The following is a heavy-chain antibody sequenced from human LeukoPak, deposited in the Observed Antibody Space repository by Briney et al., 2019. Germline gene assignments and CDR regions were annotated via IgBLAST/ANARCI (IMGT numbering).Heavy chain of an antibody. Sequence: GASVKVPCKASGYTFTSYGIRWVRQAPGQGLEWMGWISAYNGNTNYAQKFQGRVTITANKSTSTAYMELSSLRSEDTAVYYCARDEQRRLAWGQGTLVTVSS. CDR1: GYTFTSYG. J-gene: IGHJ5*02. D-gene: IGHD1/OR15-1a*01. V-gene: IGHV1-18*01. CDR3: ARDEQRRLA. CDR2: ISAYNGNT.